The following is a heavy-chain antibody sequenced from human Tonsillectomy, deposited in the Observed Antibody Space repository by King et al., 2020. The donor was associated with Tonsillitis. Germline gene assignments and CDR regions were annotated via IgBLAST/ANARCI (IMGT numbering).Heavy chain of an antibody. CDR3: ASPGRSYDILTARY. Sequence: VQLQESGPGLVKPSETLSLTCTVSGGSISSYYWSWIRQPPGKGLEWIGYIYYSGSTNYNPSLKSRVTISVDTSKNQFSLKLSSVTAADTAVYYCASPGRSYDILTARYWGQGTLVTVSS. V-gene: IGHV4-59*01. CDR1: GGSISSYY. D-gene: IGHD3-9*01. CDR2: IYYSGST. J-gene: IGHJ4*02.